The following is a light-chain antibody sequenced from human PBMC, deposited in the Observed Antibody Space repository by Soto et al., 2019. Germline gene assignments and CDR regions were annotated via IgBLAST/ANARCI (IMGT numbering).Light chain of an antibody. Sequence: QSALTQPASVSGSPGQSITISCTGTSSDVGGYNYVSWYQQHPGKAPKLIIYDVSNRPSGVSNRFSGSKSGNTASLTISVLQAEDEADYYCISYTSSSTLFFGGVTQLTVL. CDR1: SSDVGGYNY. J-gene: IGLJ2*01. CDR2: DVS. V-gene: IGLV2-14*01. CDR3: ISYTSSSTLF.